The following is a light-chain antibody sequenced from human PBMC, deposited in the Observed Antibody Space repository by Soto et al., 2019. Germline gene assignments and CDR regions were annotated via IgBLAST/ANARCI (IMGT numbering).Light chain of an antibody. CDR2: EVS. V-gene: IGLV2-23*02. Sequence: QSVLTQPASVSGSPGQSITISCTGTSSYVGSYNLVSWYQQHPGKAPKLMIYEVSKRPSGVSNRFSGSKSGNTASLTTSGLQAEDEADYYCCSYAGSSSYVFGTGTKVTVL. J-gene: IGLJ1*01. CDR3: CSYAGSSSYV. CDR1: SSYVGSYNL.